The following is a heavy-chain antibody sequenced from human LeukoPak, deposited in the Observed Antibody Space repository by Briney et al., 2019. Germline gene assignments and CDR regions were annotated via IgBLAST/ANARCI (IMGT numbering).Heavy chain of an antibody. D-gene: IGHD6-13*01. V-gene: IGHV3-30*02. J-gene: IGHJ4*02. CDR3: AKDLTVSSSWYY. CDR2: IRFDGTNK. Sequence: GGSLRLSCAASGFTFSDYGMHWVRQAPGKGLDWVTFIRFDGTNKFDADSVKGRFTISRDNAKNSLYLQMNSLRAEDTAVYYCAKDLTVSSSWYYWGQGTLVTASS. CDR1: GFTFSDYG.